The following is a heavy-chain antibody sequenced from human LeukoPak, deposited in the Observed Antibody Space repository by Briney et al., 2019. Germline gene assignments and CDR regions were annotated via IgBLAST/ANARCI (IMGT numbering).Heavy chain of an antibody. V-gene: IGHV1-2*02. CDR2: IKPDSGGT. CDR1: GYTFTDHY. D-gene: IGHD7-27*01. CDR3: ARDHNWGPDY. Sequence: LGASVTVSCVASGYTFTDHYMHWVRQAPAQGVEWVGWIKPDSGGTHYSQKFQGRVTLTTDTSIRTAYMELGGLRSDDSAVYFCARDHNWGPDYWGQGTLVTVSS. J-gene: IGHJ4*02.